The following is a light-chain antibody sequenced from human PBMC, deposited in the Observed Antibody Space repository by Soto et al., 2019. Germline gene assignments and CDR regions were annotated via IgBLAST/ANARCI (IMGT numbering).Light chain of an antibody. J-gene: IGKJ1*01. CDR1: QRISEW. Sequence: DIQMTQSPSTLSASVGDRVTITCRASQRISEWLAWYQQKPGKAPKLLIYKASTLKSGVPSRFSGSGSGTEFTLTISSLQPDDFATYYCQHYNSYSEAFGQGTKVDIK. CDR3: QHYNSYSEA. CDR2: KAS. V-gene: IGKV1-5*03.